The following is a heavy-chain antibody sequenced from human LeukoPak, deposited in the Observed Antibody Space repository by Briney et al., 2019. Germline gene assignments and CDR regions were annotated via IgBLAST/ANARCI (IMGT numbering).Heavy chain of an antibody. Sequence: GASVKVSCKASGYTFTSYGISWVRQAPGQGLEWMGWISAYNGDTHYAQKFQGRVTMTTDTSTATAYMEMRSLGSDDTAIYYCARDPSNTSGFYAYFDFWGQGTLVTVSS. D-gene: IGHD6-19*01. V-gene: IGHV1-18*01. CDR1: GYTFTSYG. J-gene: IGHJ4*02. CDR2: ISAYNGDT. CDR3: ARDPSNTSGFYAYFDF.